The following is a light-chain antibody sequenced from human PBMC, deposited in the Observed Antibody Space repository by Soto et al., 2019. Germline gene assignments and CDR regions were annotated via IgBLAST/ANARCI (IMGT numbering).Light chain of an antibody. Sequence: EIVMTQSPATLSVSPGERATLSCRASQSVSSNLAWYQQKTGKAPRLLIYGAFTRATGIPARFGGSGSATGFTLTISCLQSDEFAVYYCQQYNNIWTVGQGTMVVI. CDR1: QSVSSN. V-gene: IGKV3-15*01. J-gene: IGKJ1*01. CDR2: GAF. CDR3: QQYNNIWT.